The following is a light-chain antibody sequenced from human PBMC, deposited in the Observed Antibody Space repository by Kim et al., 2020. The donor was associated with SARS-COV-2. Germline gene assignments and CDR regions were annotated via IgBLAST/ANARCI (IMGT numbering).Light chain of an antibody. V-gene: IGLV4-60*03. Sequence: SVKLTCTLKSEHGNYFIAWHQQQPGKAPRFLMKVEGSGSYSKGGGVPDRFSGSRSGADRYLIISNLHSEDEADYYCETWDSNIQVFGGGTQLTVL. CDR1: SEHGNYF. CDR2: VEGSGSY. J-gene: IGLJ3*02. CDR3: ETWDSNIQV.